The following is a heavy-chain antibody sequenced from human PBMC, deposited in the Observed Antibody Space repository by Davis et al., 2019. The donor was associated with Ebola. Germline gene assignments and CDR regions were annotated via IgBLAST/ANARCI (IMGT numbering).Heavy chain of an antibody. CDR3: ASRQTDDEWELPLYYGMDV. Sequence: AASVKVSCKASGGTFSSYAISWVRQAPGQGLEWMGGIIPIFGTANYAQKFQGRVTITADKSTSTAYMELSSLRSEDTAAYYCASRQTDDEWELPLYYGMDVWGQGTTVTVSS. J-gene: IGHJ6*02. V-gene: IGHV1-69*06. CDR2: IIPIFGTA. CDR1: GGTFSSYA. D-gene: IGHD1-26*01.